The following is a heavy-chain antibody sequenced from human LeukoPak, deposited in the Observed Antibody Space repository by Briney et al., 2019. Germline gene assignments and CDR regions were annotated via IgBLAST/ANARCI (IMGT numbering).Heavy chain of an antibody. Sequence: SETLSLTCTVSGGSISSYYWSWIRQPAGKGLEWIGRVYTSGSTNYNPSLKSRVTMSVDTSKNQFSLKLSSVTAADTAVYYCARDRLEWLHMDAFDIWGQGTMVTVSS. D-gene: IGHD3-3*01. V-gene: IGHV4-4*07. J-gene: IGHJ3*02. CDR2: VYTSGST. CDR3: ARDRLEWLHMDAFDI. CDR1: GGSISSYY.